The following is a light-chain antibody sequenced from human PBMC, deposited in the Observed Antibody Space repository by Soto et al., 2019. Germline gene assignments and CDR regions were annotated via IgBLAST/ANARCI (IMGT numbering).Light chain of an antibody. Sequence: QSALTQPASVSGSPGQSITISCTGTSSDIGTYKYVCWYQQHPGKAPKLIIYDVGDRPSGVSYRFSGSKSGNTASLTISGLQAEDEADYYCSSYTSNAFVVFGGGTQLTVL. CDR1: SSDIGTYKY. J-gene: IGLJ2*01. V-gene: IGLV2-14*01. CDR2: DVG. CDR3: SSYTSNAFVV.